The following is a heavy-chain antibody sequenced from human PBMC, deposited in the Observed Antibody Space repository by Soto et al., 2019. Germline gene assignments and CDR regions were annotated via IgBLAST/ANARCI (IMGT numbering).Heavy chain of an antibody. CDR2: IKIKAGGGST. Sequence: EGQPVEFGGGLGKPAGSLRLSCAASGYAISVPWMNWVRQAPGKGLDGVCLIKIKAGGGSTDYAAPVKGRFITSSDASKNTLALQMNSLATEDPSVYYCSAGVVGLTNALDVWGAGATCNVSS. CDR3: SAGVVGLTNALDV. CDR1: GYAISVPW. V-gene: IGHV3-15*07. D-gene: IGHD2-21*01. J-gene: IGHJ6*04.